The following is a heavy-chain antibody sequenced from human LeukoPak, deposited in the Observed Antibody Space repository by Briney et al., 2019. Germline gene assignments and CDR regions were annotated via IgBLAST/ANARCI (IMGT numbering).Heavy chain of an antibody. J-gene: IGHJ1*01. D-gene: IGHD3-22*01. CDR2: IIPIFGTA. CDR3: ARGPHTYYYDSSGLEYFQH. CDR1: GGTFSSYA. V-gene: IGHV1-69*01. Sequence: SVKVSCKASGGTFSSYAISWVRQAPGQGPEWMGGIIPIFGTANYAQKFQGRVTITADESMSTAYMELSSLRSEDTAVYYCARGPHTYYYDSSGLEYFQHWGQGTLVTVSS.